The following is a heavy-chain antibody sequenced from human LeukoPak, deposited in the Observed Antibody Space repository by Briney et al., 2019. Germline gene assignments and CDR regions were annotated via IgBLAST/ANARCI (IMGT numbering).Heavy chain of an antibody. V-gene: IGHV3-21*01. J-gene: IGHJ4*02. CDR3: ARGSKTYYYDSSGYYLFDY. D-gene: IGHD3-22*01. CDR1: GFTFSSYS. CDR2: ISSSSSYI. Sequence: GGSLRLSCAASGFTFSSYSMNWVRQAPGKGLEWVSSISSSSSYIYYADSVKGRLTISRDNAKNSLYLQMNSLRAEDTAVYYCARGSKTYYYDSSGYYLFDYWGQGTLVTVSS.